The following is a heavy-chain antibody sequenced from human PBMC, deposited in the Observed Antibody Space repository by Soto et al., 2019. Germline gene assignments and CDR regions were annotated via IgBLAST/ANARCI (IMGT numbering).Heavy chain of an antibody. CDR1: GFTFSDHY. CDR3: ARENNGITGIVDALDI. D-gene: IGHD1-20*01. CDR2: TRNKANSYTT. Sequence: GGSLRLSCAASGFTFSDHYMDWVRQAPGKGLEWVGRTRNKANSYTTEYAASVKGRFTISRDDSKNSLYLQMNSLKTEDTAVYYCARENNGITGIVDALDIWGQGTMVTVSS. J-gene: IGHJ3*02. V-gene: IGHV3-72*01.